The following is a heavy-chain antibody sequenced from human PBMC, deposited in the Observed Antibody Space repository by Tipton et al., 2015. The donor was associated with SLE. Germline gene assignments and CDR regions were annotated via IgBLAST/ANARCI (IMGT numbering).Heavy chain of an antibody. CDR3: ARSDYYYDSSAPFDY. CDR2: IYYSGST. CDR1: GGSISSYY. V-gene: IGHV4-59*07. Sequence: TLSLTCTVSGGSISSYYWSWIRQPPGKGLEWIGYIYYSGSTNYNPSLKSRVTISVDTSKNQFSLKLSAVTAADTAVYYCARSDYYYDSSAPFDYWGPGTLVPVSS. D-gene: IGHD3-22*01. J-gene: IGHJ4*02.